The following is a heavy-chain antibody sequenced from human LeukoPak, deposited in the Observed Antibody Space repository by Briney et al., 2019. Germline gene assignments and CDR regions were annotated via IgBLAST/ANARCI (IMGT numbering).Heavy chain of an antibody. CDR1: GYTFTDYY. V-gene: IGHV1-2*02. D-gene: IGHD3-22*01. CDR3: ATALGSYNYFISV. J-gene: IGHJ4*02. CDR2: INPHSGGT. Sequence: ASVNVSCKASGYTFTDYYVHWVRQAPGQGLEWMGWINPHSGGTNFAQKFQGRVTMTRDTSISTAYMELSRLRSDDTAVYYCATALGSYNYFISVWGQGTLVTVSS.